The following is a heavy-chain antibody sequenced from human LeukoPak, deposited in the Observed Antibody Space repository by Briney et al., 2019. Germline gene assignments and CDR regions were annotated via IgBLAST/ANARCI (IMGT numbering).Heavy chain of an antibody. CDR1: GYTFNKYG. D-gene: IGHD2-2*02. Sequence: EASVKVSCKASGYTFNKYGIFWVRQAPGQGLEWMGWINPYNGNTNFAQKIQGRVTMTTDTSTSTAYMELRSLRSDDTAIYYCARSLEGECIGIDCYTGNNRFDPWGQGSLVTVSS. J-gene: IGHJ5*02. CDR2: INPYNGNT. V-gene: IGHV1-18*01. CDR3: ARSLEGECIGIDCYTGNNRFDP.